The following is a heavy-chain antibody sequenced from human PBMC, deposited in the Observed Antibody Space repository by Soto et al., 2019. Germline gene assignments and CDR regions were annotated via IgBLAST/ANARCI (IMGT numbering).Heavy chain of an antibody. CDR2: ISWNDDK. V-gene: IGHV2-5*01. CDR3: AHTFTTIALAGSFDF. CDR1: GFSLITNGVA. D-gene: IGHD6-19*01. Sequence: SGPTLVNPTQTLTLTCTFSGFSLITNGVAVGWIRQPPGKALEWLAFISWNDDKRYSPSLKNRLTITKGTSEDQVVLTMTNMDPVDTATYYCAHTFTTIALAGSFDFWGQGTLVTVSS. J-gene: IGHJ4*02.